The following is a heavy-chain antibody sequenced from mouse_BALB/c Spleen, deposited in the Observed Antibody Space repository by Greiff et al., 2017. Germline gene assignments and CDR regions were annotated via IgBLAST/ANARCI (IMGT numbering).Heavy chain of an antibody. CDR3: ARDYYGSRGDYYAMDY. J-gene: IGHJ4*01. Sequence: VQLQQSGAELVKPGASVKLSCTASGFNIKDTYMHWVKQRPEQGLEWIGRIDPANGNTKYDPKFQGKATITADTSSNTAYLQLSSLTSEDTAVYYCARDYYGSRGDYYAMDYWGQGTSVTVSS. CDR2: IDPANGNT. CDR1: GFNIKDTY. V-gene: IGHV14-3*02. D-gene: IGHD1-1*01.